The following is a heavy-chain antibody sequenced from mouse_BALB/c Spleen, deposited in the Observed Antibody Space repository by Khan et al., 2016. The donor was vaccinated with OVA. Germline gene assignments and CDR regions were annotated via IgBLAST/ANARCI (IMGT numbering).Heavy chain of an antibody. J-gene: IGHJ4*01. V-gene: IGHV9-3*02. CDR1: GYTFTNYG. CDR2: INTNTGEP. D-gene: IGHD2-3*01. Sequence: QIQLVQSGPELKKPGETVKISCKASGYTFTNYGMNWVKQSPGKGLKWMGWINTNTGEPTYAEEFKGRFAFSLETSASTAYSQINNLNNEDTATYFGARSRWLLPAMDYWGQGTSVTVSS. CDR3: ARSRWLLPAMDY.